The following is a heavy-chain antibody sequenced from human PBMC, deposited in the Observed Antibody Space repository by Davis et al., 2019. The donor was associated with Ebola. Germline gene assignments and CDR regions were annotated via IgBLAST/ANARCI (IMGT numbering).Heavy chain of an antibody. CDR2: ISWNSGSI. Sequence: SLKISCAASGFTFDDYAMHWVRQAPGKGLEWVSGISWNSGSIGYADSVKGRFTISRDNAKNSLYLQMNSLRAEDTALYYCAKGGQQLVRLGGYFDYWGQGTLVTVSS. J-gene: IGHJ4*02. CDR1: GFTFDDYA. V-gene: IGHV3-9*01. D-gene: IGHD6-13*01. CDR3: AKGGQQLVRLGGYFDY.